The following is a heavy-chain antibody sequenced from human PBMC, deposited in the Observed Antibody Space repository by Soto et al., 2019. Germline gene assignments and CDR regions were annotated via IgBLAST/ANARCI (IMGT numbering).Heavy chain of an antibody. V-gene: IGHV3-33*01. CDR1: GFTFSSYG. Sequence: GGSLRLSCAASGFTFSSYGMHWVRQAPGKGLEWVAVIWYDGSNKYYADSVKGRFTISRDNSKNTLYLQMNSLRAEDTAVYYCARGQWLGSNCFDYWRQGTLVTVSS. J-gene: IGHJ4*02. CDR3: ARGQWLGSNCFDY. D-gene: IGHD6-19*01. CDR2: IWYDGSNK.